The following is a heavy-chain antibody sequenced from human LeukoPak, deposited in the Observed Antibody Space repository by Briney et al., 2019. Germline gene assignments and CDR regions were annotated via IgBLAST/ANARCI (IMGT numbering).Heavy chain of an antibody. D-gene: IGHD3-22*01. CDR2: IYDGGNT. CDR1: GFTVSSNY. J-gene: IGHJ6*02. CDR3: ARGGYDMFL. Sequence: GGSLRLSCGASGFTVSSNYVGWVRQAPGKGLEWVSGIYDGGNTYYGDSVKGRFIISRDNSKNTLYLQMSSLRAEDTAVYYCARGGYDMFLWGQGTTVTVSS. V-gene: IGHV3-66*01.